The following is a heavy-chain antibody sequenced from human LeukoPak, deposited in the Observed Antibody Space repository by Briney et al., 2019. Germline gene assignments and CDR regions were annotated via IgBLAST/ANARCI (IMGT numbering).Heavy chain of an antibody. D-gene: IGHD6-19*01. J-gene: IGHJ4*02. V-gene: IGHV3-33*01. Sequence: PGRSLRLSCVAPGFTFSSYGMHWVRQTPGKGLEGVAVIWYDGSKKYSADSLKGRFTISRDDSKSTLYLQMNSLRAEDMAVYYCARDLGTAGSFYFDYWGQGTLVTVSS. CDR3: ARDLGTAGSFYFDY. CDR2: IWYDGSKK. CDR1: GFTFSSYG.